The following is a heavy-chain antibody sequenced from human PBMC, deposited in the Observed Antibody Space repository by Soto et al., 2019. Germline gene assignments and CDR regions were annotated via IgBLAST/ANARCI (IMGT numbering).Heavy chain of an antibody. CDR3: AKGSPGDIVVVPAAHFDY. D-gene: IGHD2-2*01. V-gene: IGHV3-23*01. CDR1: GFTFSSYA. CDR2: ISGSGGST. Sequence: SGFTFSSYAMSWVRQAPGKGLEWVSAISGSGGSTYYADSVKGRFTISRDNSKNTLYLQMNSLRAEDTAVYYCAKGSPGDIVVVPAAHFDYWGQGTLVTVSS. J-gene: IGHJ4*02.